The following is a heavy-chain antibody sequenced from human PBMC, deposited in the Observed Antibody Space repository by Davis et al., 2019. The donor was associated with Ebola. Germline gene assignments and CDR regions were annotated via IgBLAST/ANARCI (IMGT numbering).Heavy chain of an antibody. CDR1: GFTFSSYG. D-gene: IGHD1-7*01. J-gene: IGHJ5*02. V-gene: IGHV3-30*18. CDR3: AKSGSINWNYDWVNWFDP. Sequence: PGGSLRLSCAASGFTFSSYGMHWVRQAPGKGLEWVAVISYDGSNKYYADSVKGRFTISRDNSKNTLYLQMNSLRAEDTAVYYCAKSGSINWNYDWVNWFDPWGQGTLVTVSS. CDR2: ISYDGSNK.